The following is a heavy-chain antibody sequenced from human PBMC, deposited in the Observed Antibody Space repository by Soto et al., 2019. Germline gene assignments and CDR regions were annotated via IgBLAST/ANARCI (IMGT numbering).Heavy chain of an antibody. J-gene: IGHJ4*02. D-gene: IGHD6-13*01. CDR3: AHTGSWQLVRGISLPELDFDY. CDR1: GFSLSTSGVG. CDR2: IYWDDDK. V-gene: IGHV2-5*02. Sequence: SGPTLVNPTQTLTLTCTFSGFSLSTSGVGVGWIRQPPGKALEWLALIYWDDDKRYSPSLKSRLTITKDTSKNQVVLTMTNMDPVDTATYYCAHTGSWQLVRGISLPELDFDYWGQGTLVTVSS.